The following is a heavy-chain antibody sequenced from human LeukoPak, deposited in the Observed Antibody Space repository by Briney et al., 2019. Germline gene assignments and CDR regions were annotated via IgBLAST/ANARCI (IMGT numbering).Heavy chain of an antibody. J-gene: IGHJ4*02. Sequence: GGSLRLSCAVSGFTFDDYAMHWVRQAPGKGLEWVSIMYSSGSTYYADSVTGRFTMSRDNAKNSLYLQMNSLRAEDTAVYYCARSIWNSSGWQGVYWGQGTLVTVSS. CDR3: ARSIWNSSGWQGVY. V-gene: IGHV3-69-1*01. CDR1: GFTFDDYA. D-gene: IGHD6-19*01. CDR2: MYSSGST.